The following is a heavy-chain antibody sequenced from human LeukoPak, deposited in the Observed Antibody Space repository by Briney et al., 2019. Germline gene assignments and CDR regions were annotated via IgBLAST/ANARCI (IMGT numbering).Heavy chain of an antibody. V-gene: IGHV3-53*01. J-gene: IGHJ6*02. CDR2: IYSGGST. CDR3: AREYQGMDV. CDR1: GFTVSNNY. D-gene: IGHD2-2*01. Sequence: PGGSLRLSCAASGFTVSNNYMNWVRQAPGKGLEWVSVIYSGGSTRYPDSVKGRFAISRDNSKNTLYLQMNSLRAEDTAVYYCAREYQGMDVWGQGTTVTVS.